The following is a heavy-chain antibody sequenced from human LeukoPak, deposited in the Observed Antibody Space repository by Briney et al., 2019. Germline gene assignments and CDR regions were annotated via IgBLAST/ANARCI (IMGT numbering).Heavy chain of an antibody. Sequence: SETLSLTCTVSGGSISSYYWSWIRQPPGKGLEWIGYIYYSGSTNYNPSLKSRVTISVDTSKNQFSLKLSSVTAADTAVYYCARHGVAGMVRGARDAFDIWGQGTMVTVSS. CDR1: GGSISSYY. V-gene: IGHV4-59*08. CDR2: IYYSGST. J-gene: IGHJ3*02. CDR3: ARHGVAGMVRGARDAFDI. D-gene: IGHD3-10*01.